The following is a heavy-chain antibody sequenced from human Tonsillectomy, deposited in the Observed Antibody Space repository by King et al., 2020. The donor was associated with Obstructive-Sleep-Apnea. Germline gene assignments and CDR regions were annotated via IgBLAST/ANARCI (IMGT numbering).Heavy chain of an antibody. Sequence: QLVQSGGGVVQPERSLRLSCAASGFSFSTYGMHWVRQAPGKGLEWVAFIRYDGNGKYYADSVKGRFTISRDDSKNTLYLQMNSLEAEDTAVYYCAKGAMIVVVMEYFDYWGQGTLVTVSS. J-gene: IGHJ4*02. CDR2: IRYDGNGK. CDR1: GFSFSTYG. D-gene: IGHD3-22*01. CDR3: AKGAMIVVVMEYFDY. V-gene: IGHV3-30*02.